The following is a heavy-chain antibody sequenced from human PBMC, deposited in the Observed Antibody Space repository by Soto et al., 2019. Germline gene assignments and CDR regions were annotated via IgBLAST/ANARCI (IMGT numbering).Heavy chain of an antibody. CDR3: AIVPSRAVAGSGIDAFDI. Sequence: QVQLVQSGAAVQKPGSSVKVCCKASGGTFSSYAISWVRQAPGQGLEWMGGIIPIFGTANYAQKFQGRVTMTADESTSTAYMELSSLRSEDTAVYYCAIVPSRAVAGSGIDAFDIWGKATMVTVSS. CDR2: IIPIFGTA. V-gene: IGHV1-69*12. J-gene: IGHJ3*02. CDR1: GGTFSSYA. D-gene: IGHD6-19*01.